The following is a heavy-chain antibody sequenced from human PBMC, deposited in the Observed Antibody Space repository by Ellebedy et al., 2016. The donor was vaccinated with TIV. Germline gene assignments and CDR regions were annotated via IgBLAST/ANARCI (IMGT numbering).Heavy chain of an antibody. J-gene: IGHJ4*02. Sequence: SETLSLXCTVSGGSISSGGYYWSWIRQHPGKGLEWIGSIYHSGSTYYKPSLKSRVSISMDTSKNQFSLRVNSMTAADTAVYYCARVGFSSGDGTFGYWGQGTVVTVSS. CDR2: IYHSGST. D-gene: IGHD3-10*01. CDR1: GGSISSGGYY. V-gene: IGHV4-39*07. CDR3: ARVGFSSGDGTFGY.